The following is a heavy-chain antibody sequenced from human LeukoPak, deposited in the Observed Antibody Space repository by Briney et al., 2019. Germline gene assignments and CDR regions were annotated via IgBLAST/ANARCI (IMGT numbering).Heavy chain of an antibody. CDR2: IIPIFGTA. V-gene: IGHV1-69*05. J-gene: IGHJ5*02. D-gene: IGHD3-22*01. CDR3: ARDQGPYYYDSSGSGFDP. CDR1: GGTFSSYA. Sequence: SVKVTCKASGGTFSSYAISWVRQAPGQGLEWMGGIIPIFGTANYAQKLQGRVTVTTDTSTSTAYMELRSLRSDDTAVYYCARDQGPYYYDSSGSGFDPWGQGTLVTVSS.